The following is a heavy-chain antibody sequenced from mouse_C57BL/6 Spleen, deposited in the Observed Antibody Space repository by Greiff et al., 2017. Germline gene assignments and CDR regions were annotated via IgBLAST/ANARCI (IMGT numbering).Heavy chain of an antibody. CDR2: ISSGSSTI. Sequence: EVQRVESGGGLVKPGGSLKLSCAASGFTFSDYGMHWVRQAPEKGLEWVAYISSGSSTIYYADTVKGRFTISRDNAKNTLFLQMTSLGSEDTAMYYCAVSYYGYDGGYWGQGTTLTVSS. CDR3: AVSYYGYDGGY. CDR1: GFTFSDYG. V-gene: IGHV5-17*01. D-gene: IGHD2-2*01. J-gene: IGHJ2*01.